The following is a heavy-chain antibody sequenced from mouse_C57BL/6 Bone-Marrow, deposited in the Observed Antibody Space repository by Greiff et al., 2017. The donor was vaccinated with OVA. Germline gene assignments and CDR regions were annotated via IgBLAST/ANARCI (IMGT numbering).Heavy chain of an antibody. D-gene: IGHD1-1*01. Sequence: VQLQQSGAELVKPGASVKLSCTASGFNIKDYYMHWVKQRTEQGLEWIGRIDPEDGETKYAPKFQGKATITADTSSNTTYLQFRSLTSEDTAVYYCARAPTTVPWFAYWGQGTLVTVSA. CDR1: GFNIKDYY. CDR3: ARAPTTVPWFAY. CDR2: IDPEDGET. J-gene: IGHJ3*01. V-gene: IGHV14-2*01.